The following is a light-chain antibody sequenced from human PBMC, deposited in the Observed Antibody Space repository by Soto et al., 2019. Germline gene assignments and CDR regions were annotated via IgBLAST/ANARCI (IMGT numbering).Light chain of an antibody. V-gene: IGLV1-44*01. CDR2: SNN. CDR3: SSYTGRNKGDV. Sequence: QSVLTQPPSASGTPGQRVTISCSGSSSNIGSNTVNWYQPLPGTAPKLLIYSNNQRPSGVPDRFSGSKSRNTASLTVSGLQAEDEADYYCSSYTGRNKGDVFGTGTKVTVL. J-gene: IGLJ1*01. CDR1: SSNIGSNT.